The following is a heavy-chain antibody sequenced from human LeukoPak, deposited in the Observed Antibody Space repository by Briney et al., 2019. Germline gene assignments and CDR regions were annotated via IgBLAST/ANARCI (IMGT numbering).Heavy chain of an antibody. CDR3: ARGQGYSGSYYYFDY. Sequence: GASVKVSCKASGYTFTGYYMLWVRQAPGQGLEWMGWINPNSGGTNYAQKFQGRVTMTRDTSISTAYMELSRLRSDDTAVYYCARGQGYSGSYYYFDYWGQGTLVTVSS. D-gene: IGHD1-26*01. CDR1: GYTFTGYY. CDR2: INPNSGGT. J-gene: IGHJ4*02. V-gene: IGHV1-2*02.